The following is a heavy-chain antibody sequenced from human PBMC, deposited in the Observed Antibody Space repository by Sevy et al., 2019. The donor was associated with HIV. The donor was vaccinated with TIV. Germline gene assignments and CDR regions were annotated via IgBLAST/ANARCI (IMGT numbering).Heavy chain of an antibody. D-gene: IGHD3-3*01. J-gene: IGHJ6*02. CDR1: GYTFTTYD. V-gene: IGHV1-8*01. CDR2: MSPNTGAT. Sequence: ASVKVSCAAFGYTFTTYDINWVRQAPGQGLEWMGWMSPNTGATGFAQKFQGRVTLTGNKSITTAYMELSSLTYDDTAIYYCARGGNGDFWSYEYYYYGMDVWGQGPTVTVSS. CDR3: ARGGNGDFWSYEYYYYGMDV.